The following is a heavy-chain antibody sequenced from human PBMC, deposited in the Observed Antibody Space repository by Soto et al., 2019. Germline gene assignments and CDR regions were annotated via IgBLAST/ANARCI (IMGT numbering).Heavy chain of an antibody. Sequence: GGSLRLSCAASGFTFSSYAMSWVRQAPGKGLEWVSAIRDSGGTTYYADSVQGRFIISRDNSKNTLYLQMHSLRAEDTAVYYCATPKVAFDHWGQGTLVTVSS. CDR3: ATPKVAFDH. V-gene: IGHV3-23*01. CDR1: GFTFSSYA. D-gene: IGHD2-15*01. CDR2: IRDSGGTT. J-gene: IGHJ4*02.